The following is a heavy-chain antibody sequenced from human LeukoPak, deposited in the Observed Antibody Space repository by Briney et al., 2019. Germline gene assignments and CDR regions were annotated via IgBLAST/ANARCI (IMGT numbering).Heavy chain of an antibody. J-gene: IGHJ3*02. Sequence: SETLSLICTVSGYSVSSGYYWGWIRPAPEKGLEWIGNIYPGGSTSYYNPSLKSRVTISVDTPKNQFSLRLSSVTAADTAVYYCARDPHCSSGTCLDGFDIWGQGTMVTVSS. D-gene: IGHD2-15*01. CDR1: GYSVSSGYY. CDR3: ARDPHCSSGTCLDGFDI. CDR2: IYPGGST. V-gene: IGHV4-38-2*02.